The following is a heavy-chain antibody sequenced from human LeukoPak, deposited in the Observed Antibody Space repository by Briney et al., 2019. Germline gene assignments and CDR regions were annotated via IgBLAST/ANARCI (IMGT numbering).Heavy chain of an antibody. CDR1: GFAFSNCG. Sequence: TGGSLRLSCAASGFAFSNCGMGWVRQAPGGGLEWVSSIGGNSGIQTYYADSVKGRFTISRDNAKNSLYLQMNSLRAEDTAVYYCAREGIDYWGQGTLVTVSS. D-gene: IGHD3-10*01. V-gene: IGHV3-21*01. CDR3: AREGIDY. CDR2: IGGNSGIQT. J-gene: IGHJ4*02.